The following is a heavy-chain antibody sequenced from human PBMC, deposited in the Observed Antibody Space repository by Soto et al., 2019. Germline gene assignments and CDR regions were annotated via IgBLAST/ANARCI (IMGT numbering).Heavy chain of an antibody. J-gene: IGHJ5*02. CDR2: IFYLGSS. V-gene: IGHV4-39*01. D-gene: IGHD3-3*02. CDR3: ARHSLALRKNNWFDP. CDR1: GDSIISSDFY. Sequence: SETLSLTCTVSGDSIISSDFYWGWVGHPPGKGLEWIGSIFYLGSSYYNPSLKSRVTMSVDTSKNQFSLRLRSVTAADTALYFCARHSLALRKNNWFDPWGQGIMVTVSS.